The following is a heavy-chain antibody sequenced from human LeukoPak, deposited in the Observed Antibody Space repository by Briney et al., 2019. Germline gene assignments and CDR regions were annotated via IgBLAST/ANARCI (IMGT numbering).Heavy chain of an antibody. CDR2: IHYDSTTE. Sequence: GGSLRLSCEASGFTFSSYNMNWVRQAPGKGLEWVAYIHYDSTTEDYADSVKGRFTISRDNSKNTLFLQMNNLRVEDMAVFYCAKDWNWAIDYWGQGTLVTVSS. CDR3: AKDWNWAIDY. CDR1: GFTFSSYN. D-gene: IGHD1-7*01. J-gene: IGHJ4*02. V-gene: IGHV3-30*02.